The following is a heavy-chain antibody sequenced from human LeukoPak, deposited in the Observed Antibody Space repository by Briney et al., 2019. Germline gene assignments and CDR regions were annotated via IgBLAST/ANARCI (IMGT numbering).Heavy chain of an antibody. V-gene: IGHV3-64D*06. CDR1: GFTFSSLA. CDR2: IYSDGSRT. D-gene: IGHD6-19*01. J-gene: IGHJ4*02. CDR3: VKSPGSGWPV. Sequence: GGSLRLSYAASGFTFSSLAMHWVRQAPGKGLEYLSAIYSDGSRTYYADSVKGRFTISRDNSKNTLYFEMSSLGVEDTAVYYCVKSPGSGWPVWGQGTLLTVSS.